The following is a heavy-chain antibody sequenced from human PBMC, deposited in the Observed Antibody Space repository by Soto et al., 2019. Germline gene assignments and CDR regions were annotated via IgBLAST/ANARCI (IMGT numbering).Heavy chain of an antibody. CDR1: GCIFTTYG. CDR3: ACDRDWYLDY. D-gene: IGHD2-21*02. Sequence: ASVKVSCKASGCIFTTYGRTWVRKDPEQGLERNGWISNDKDTTKNEQNFKSRDAQTTNTSTRKTYMELSSMTSDDYSVYYCACDRDWYLDYWGQGTLVTVSS. CDR2: ISNDKDTT. J-gene: IGHJ4*02. V-gene: IGHV1-18*01.